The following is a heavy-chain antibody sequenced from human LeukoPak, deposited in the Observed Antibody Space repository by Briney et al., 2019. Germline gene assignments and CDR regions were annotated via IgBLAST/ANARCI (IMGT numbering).Heavy chain of an antibody. Sequence: SETLSLTCIVSGGSISNSNYYWGWIRQPPGRGLEWIGSISYSGSTYYNPSLKSRGTISVDTSKNQFSLKLSSVTAADTAVYYCARDSGTYYYDSSGYFDYWGQGTLVTVSS. CDR1: GGSISNSNYY. J-gene: IGHJ4*02. D-gene: IGHD3-22*01. V-gene: IGHV4-39*07. CDR3: ARDSGTYYYDSSGYFDY. CDR2: ISYSGST.